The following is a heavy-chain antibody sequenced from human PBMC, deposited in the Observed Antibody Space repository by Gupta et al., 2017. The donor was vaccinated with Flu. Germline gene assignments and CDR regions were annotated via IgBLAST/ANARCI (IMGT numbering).Heavy chain of an antibody. CDR2: IGANNGNT. J-gene: IGHJ4*02. D-gene: IGHD3-16*02. CDR3: ATEKVIPGPTGGKIYANLYSPIDY. Sequence: QVQLVQSGAEVKKPGASVKVSCSVSGYTFNTFGINWVRQAPGQGLEWMGWIGANNGNTIYAQSLQGRVSMTTDTSTNTAYMELRNLRSDDTAIYYCATEKVIPGPTGGKIYANLYSPIDYWGQGTLVTISP. V-gene: IGHV1-18*01. CDR1: GYTFNTFG.